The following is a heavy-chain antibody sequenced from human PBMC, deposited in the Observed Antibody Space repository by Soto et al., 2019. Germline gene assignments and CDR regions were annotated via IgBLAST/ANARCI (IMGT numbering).Heavy chain of an antibody. V-gene: IGHV3-74*01. D-gene: IGHD5-18*01. CDR3: ARDVQLQSFDY. J-gene: IGHJ4*02. CDR1: GFTFSSYW. CDR2: INNDGRST. Sequence: GGSLRLSCAASGFTFSSYWMHWVRQAPGKGLVWVSRINNDGRSTSYADSVKGRFTASRDNAKNTLYLQMNSLRAEDTAVYYCARDVQLQSFDYWGQGTLVTVSS.